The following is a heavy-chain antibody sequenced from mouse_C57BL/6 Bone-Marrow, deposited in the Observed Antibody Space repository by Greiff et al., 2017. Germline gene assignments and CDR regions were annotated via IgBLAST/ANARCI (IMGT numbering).Heavy chain of an antibody. D-gene: IGHD2-12*01. J-gene: IGHJ2*01. Sequence: VQLQQPGAELVKPGASVKLSCKASGYTFTSYWMQWVKQRPGQGLEWIGEIDPSDSYTNYNQKFKGKATLTVDTSSSTAYMQLSSLTSEDSAVYYCARLDYSSYWGQGTTLTVSS. V-gene: IGHV1-50*01. CDR3: ARLDYSSY. CDR1: GYTFTSYW. CDR2: IDPSDSYT.